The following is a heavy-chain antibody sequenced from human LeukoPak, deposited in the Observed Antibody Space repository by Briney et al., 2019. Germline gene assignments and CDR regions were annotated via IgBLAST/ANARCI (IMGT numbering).Heavy chain of an antibody. D-gene: IGHD1-1*01. J-gene: IGHJ4*02. CDR2: ISGDGGNT. CDR3: AKRSGSPHNFDY. CDR1: GFAFVDHT. V-gene: IGHV3-43*01. Sequence: PGGSLKLSCQAPGFAFVDHTTNWVRKPPGKGLKWASLISGDGGNTQYADSVKGRFTISRDNSKTSLYLQMNSLRSEDTAFYYCAKRSGSPHNFDYWGQGVLVTVSS.